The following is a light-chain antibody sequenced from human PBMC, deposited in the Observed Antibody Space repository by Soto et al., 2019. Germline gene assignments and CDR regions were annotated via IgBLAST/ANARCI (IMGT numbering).Light chain of an antibody. V-gene: IGKV3-20*01. CDR3: QQYGNSPYT. CDR1: QRISSSY. CDR2: GAS. Sequence: EIVLTQSPGALSLPPGERATLSCRASQRISSSYLAWFQQKPGQAPRLLIYGASSRATGIPDRFSGSGSGTDFTLTISRLEPEDFAVFYCQQYGNSPYTFGQGTKLEIK. J-gene: IGKJ2*01.